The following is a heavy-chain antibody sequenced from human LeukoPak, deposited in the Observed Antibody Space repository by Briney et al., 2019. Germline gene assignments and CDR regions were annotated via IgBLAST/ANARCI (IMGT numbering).Heavy chain of an antibody. CDR1: GLTFSSYG. CDR3: ASRGGSGWDPYFDY. Sequence: GGSLRLSCAVSGLTFSSYGMHWVRQAPGKGLEWVAVIWYDGSNKYYADFVKGRFTISRDNSKNTLYLQMNSLRAEDTAVYYCASRGGSGWDPYFDYWGQGTLVTVSS. V-gene: IGHV3-33*01. D-gene: IGHD6-19*01. CDR2: IWYDGSNK. J-gene: IGHJ4*02.